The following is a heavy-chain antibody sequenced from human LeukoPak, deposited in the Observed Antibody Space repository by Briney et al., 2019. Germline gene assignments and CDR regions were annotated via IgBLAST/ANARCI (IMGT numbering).Heavy chain of an antibody. V-gene: IGHV4-59*01. CDR1: GVSTSTYY. Sequence: SETLSLTCTLSGVSTSTYYCSWVRQPPGPGLEWIGYIYSTVSTSYTPSLKSRVTISLDTSKNQFSLKLTSLTPAAPPVYHCASRLGEYYWGQGPLSPSPQ. J-gene: IGHJ4*02. CDR2: IYSTVST. D-gene: IGHD3-16*01. CDR3: ASRLGEYY.